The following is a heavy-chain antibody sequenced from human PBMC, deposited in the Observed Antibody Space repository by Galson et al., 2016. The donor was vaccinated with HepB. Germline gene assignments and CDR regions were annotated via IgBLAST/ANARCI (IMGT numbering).Heavy chain of an antibody. V-gene: IGHV1-69*13. CDR1: GDFVSTYV. CDR2: IIPIFDTA. Sequence: SVKVSCKASGDFVSTYVISWVRQAPGQGLEWMGGIIPIFDTAHYAQRFQGRVTITADESTSTAYMELSRLRSDDTAVYYCANLHYYGPMTNWFDPWGQGTLLTVSS. J-gene: IGHJ5*02. D-gene: IGHD3-10*01. CDR3: ANLHYYGPMTNWFDP.